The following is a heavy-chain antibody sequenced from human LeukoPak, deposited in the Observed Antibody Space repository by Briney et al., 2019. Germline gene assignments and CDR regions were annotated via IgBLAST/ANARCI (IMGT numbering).Heavy chain of an antibody. CDR1: GYSFTSYW. V-gene: IGHV5-51*01. CDR2: IYPGDSDT. D-gene: IGHD6-19*01. CDR3: ARGRAVAGPAPDFDY. Sequence: GDSLKISCKGSGYSFTSYWIGWVRQKPGKGLEWMGIIYPGDSDTRYSPSFQGQVTISADKSISTAYLQWSSLKASDTAMYYCARGRAVAGPAPDFDYWGQGTLVTVSS. J-gene: IGHJ4*02.